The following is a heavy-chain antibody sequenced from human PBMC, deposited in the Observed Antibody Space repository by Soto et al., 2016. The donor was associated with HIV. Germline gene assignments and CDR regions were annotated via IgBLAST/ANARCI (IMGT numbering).Heavy chain of an antibody. CDR2: IHYSGST. CDR1: GGSINRRSHY. J-gene: IGHJ3*01. D-gene: IGHD2-15*01. V-gene: IGHV4-39*01. Sequence: QLQLQESGPGLVKPSETLSLTCTVSGGSINRRSHYWGWIRQPPGKGLEWIGSIHYSGSTYYNPSLKSRLTMSVDMSANQLSLMLSSVNVADTAVYYCAXGGIGGGXSFDVVGQGTVVAV. CDR3: AXGGIGGGXSFDV.